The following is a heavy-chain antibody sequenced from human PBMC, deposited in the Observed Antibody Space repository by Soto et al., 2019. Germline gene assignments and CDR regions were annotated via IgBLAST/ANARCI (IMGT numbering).Heavy chain of an antibody. D-gene: IGHD3-3*01. CDR1: GGSISSYY. CDR2: IYYSGST. J-gene: IGHJ5*02. Sequence: QVQLQESGPGLVKPSETLSLTCTVSGGSISSYYWSWIRQPPGKGLEWIGYIYYSGSTNYNPSLKSRVTISVDTSKIQFSLKLSSVTAADTAVYYCARDLVLEWSRGWFDPWGQGTLVTVSS. CDR3: ARDLVLEWSRGWFDP. V-gene: IGHV4-59*01.